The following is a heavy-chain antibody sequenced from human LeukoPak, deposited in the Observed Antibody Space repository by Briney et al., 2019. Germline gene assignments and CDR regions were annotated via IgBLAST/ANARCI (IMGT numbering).Heavy chain of an antibody. CDR2: IYTSGST. CDR3: ARARFAYCGGDCSGYFDY. Sequence: PSETLSLTCTVSGGSISSGSYYWSWIRQPAGKGLEWIGRIYTSGSTNYNPSLKSRVTISVDTSKNQFSLKLSSVTAADTAVYYCARARFAYCGGDCSGYFDYWGQGTLLTVSS. CDR1: GGSISSGSYY. V-gene: IGHV4-61*02. J-gene: IGHJ4*02. D-gene: IGHD2-21*02.